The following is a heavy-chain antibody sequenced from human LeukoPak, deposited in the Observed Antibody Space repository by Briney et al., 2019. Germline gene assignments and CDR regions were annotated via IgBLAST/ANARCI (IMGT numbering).Heavy chain of an antibody. CDR1: GFTFSSYS. D-gene: IGHD3-22*01. Sequence: GGSLRLSCAASGFTFSSYSMNRVRQAPGKGLEWVSSISSSSSYIYYADSVKGRFTISRDNAKNSLYLQMNSLRAEDTAVYYCARDRFYDSSGYYSYWGQGTLVTVSS. J-gene: IGHJ4*02. V-gene: IGHV3-21*01. CDR2: ISSSSSYI. CDR3: ARDRFYDSSGYYSY.